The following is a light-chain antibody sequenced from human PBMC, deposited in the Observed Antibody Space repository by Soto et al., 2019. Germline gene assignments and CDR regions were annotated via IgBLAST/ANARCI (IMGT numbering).Light chain of an antibody. V-gene: IGLV2-11*01. J-gene: IGLJ1*01. CDR2: DVS. Sequence: QSVLTQPRSVSGSPGQSVTISCTGTSSDVGGYNYVSWYQQHPGKAPKLIIYDVSKRPSGVPDRFSGSKSGNTASLTISGLQAEDEADYYCCSYAGSYTFVFGIGTKVTVL. CDR1: SSDVGGYNY. CDR3: CSYAGSYTFV.